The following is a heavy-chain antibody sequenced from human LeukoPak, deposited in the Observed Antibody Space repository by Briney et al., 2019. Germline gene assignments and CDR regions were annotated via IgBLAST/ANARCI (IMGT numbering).Heavy chain of an antibody. J-gene: IGHJ4*02. CDR3: ARGVAATTRPAYYFDY. CDR2: IWYDGSNK. D-gene: IGHD2-15*01. Sequence: GGSLRLSCAASGFTFSSYGMHWVRQAPGKGLEWVAVIWYDGSNKYYADSVKGRFTISRDNSKNTLYLQMNSLRAEDTAVYYCARGVAATTRPAYYFDYWGQGTLVTVSS. V-gene: IGHV3-33*01. CDR1: GFTFSSYG.